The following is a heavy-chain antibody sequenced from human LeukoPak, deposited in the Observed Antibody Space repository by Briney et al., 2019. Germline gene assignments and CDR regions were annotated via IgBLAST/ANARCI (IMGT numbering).Heavy chain of an antibody. CDR3: ASGPRYDILTGYYEYGMDV. J-gene: IGHJ6*02. CDR2: INHSGST. Sequence: SETLSLTCAVYGGSFSGYYWSWIRQPPGKGLEWIGEINHSGSTNYNPSLKSRVTISVDTSKNQFSLKLSSVTAADTAVYYCASGPRYDILTGYYEYGMDVWGQGTTVTVSS. D-gene: IGHD3-9*01. CDR1: GGSFSGYY. V-gene: IGHV4-34*01.